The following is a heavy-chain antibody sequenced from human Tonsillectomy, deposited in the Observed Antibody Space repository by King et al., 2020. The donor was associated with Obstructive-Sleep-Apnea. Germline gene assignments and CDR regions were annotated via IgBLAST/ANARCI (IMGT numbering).Heavy chain of an antibody. V-gene: IGHV3-11*01. CDR2: ISSSGTTI. Sequence: VQLVESGGGLVKPGGSLRLSCAASGFTFSDYYMSWIRQAPGKGLEWVSYISSSGTTIYYADSVKGRFTISRDNAKKSLYLQMNSLRADDTAVFYCARLKAMVRGLVDYWGQGTLVTVSS. J-gene: IGHJ4*02. D-gene: IGHD3-10*01. CDR1: GFTFSDYY. CDR3: ARLKAMVRGLVDY.